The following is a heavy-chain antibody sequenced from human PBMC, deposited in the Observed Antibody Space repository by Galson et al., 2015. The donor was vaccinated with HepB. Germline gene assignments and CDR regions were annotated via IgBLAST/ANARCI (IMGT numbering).Heavy chain of an antibody. CDR3: ARSMVTSYYGMDV. J-gene: IGHJ6*02. CDR1: GYTFTGYY. D-gene: IGHD5-18*01. V-gene: IGHV1-2*02. CDR2: INPNSGGT. Sequence: SCKASGYTFTGYYMHWVRQAPGQGLEWMGWINPNSGGTNYAQKFQGRVTMTRDTSISTAYMELSRLRSDDTAVYYCARSMVTSYYGMDVWGQGTTVTVSS.